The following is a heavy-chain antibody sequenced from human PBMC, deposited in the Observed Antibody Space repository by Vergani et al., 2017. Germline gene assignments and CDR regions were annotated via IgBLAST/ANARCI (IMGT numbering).Heavy chain of an antibody. CDR2: INPSGGHT. CDR1: GYTFSNYY. D-gene: IGHD3-9*01. J-gene: IGHJ4*02. Sequence: SGASVKVSCKTSGYTFSNYYMHWVRQAPGQGLEWMGIINPSGGHTNYAQKFQGRVTMTRDTSTSTVYMELSSLRSEDTAIYYCARGDYGILTGYRYWGQGTLVTVSA. CDR3: ARGDYGILTGYRY. V-gene: IGHV1-46*03.